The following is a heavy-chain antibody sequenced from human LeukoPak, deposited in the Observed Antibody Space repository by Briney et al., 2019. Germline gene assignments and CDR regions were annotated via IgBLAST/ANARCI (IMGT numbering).Heavy chain of an antibody. CDR3: ARLVVTAIYYYYGMDV. D-gene: IGHD2-21*02. CDR2: INHSGST. CDR1: GGSFSGYY. V-gene: IGHV4-34*01. J-gene: IGHJ6*02. Sequence: SGNLSLTCAVYGGSFSGYYWSWIRQPPGKGLEWIGEINHSGSTNYNPSLKSRVTISVDTSKNQFSLKLSSVTAADTAVYYCARLVVTAIYYYYGMDVWGQGTTVTVSS.